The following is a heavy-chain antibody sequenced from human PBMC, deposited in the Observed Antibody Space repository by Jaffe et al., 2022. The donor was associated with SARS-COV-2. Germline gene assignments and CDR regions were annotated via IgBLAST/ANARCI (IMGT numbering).Heavy chain of an antibody. V-gene: IGHV1-46*01. Sequence: QVQLVQSGAEVKKPGASVKVSCKASGYTFTSYYMHWVRQAPGQGLEWMGIINPSGGSTSYAQKFQGRVTMTRDTSTSTVYMELSSLRSEDTAVYYCARVYSYGSTRSDKYYYYYGMDVWGQGTTVTVSS. D-gene: IGHD5-18*01. CDR3: ARVYSYGSTRSDKYYYYYGMDV. CDR2: INPSGGST. J-gene: IGHJ6*02. CDR1: GYTFTSYY.